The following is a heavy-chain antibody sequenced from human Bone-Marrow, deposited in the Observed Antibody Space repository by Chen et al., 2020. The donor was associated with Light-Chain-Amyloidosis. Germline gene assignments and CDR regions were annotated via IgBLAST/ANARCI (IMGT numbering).Heavy chain of an antibody. CDR2: IYPDDSDA. V-gene: IGHV5-51*01. CDR1: GYTFPNYW. CDR3: ARRRDGYNFDY. D-gene: IGHD5-12*01. J-gene: IGHJ4*02. Sequence: EVQLEQSGPEVKKPGESLKISCKGSGYTFPNYWIGWVRQMPGKGLEWMGVIYPDDSDARYSPSFEGQVTISADKSITTAYLQWRNLKASDTAMYYCARRRDGYNFDYWGQGTLVTVSS.